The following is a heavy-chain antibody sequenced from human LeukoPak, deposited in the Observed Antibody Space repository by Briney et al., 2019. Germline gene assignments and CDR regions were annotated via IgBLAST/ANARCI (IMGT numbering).Heavy chain of an antibody. CDR3: ARHPTGTTPWNWFDP. J-gene: IGHJ5*02. V-gene: IGHV4-34*01. D-gene: IGHD1-7*01. CDR1: GGSFSGYY. CDR2: INHSGST. Sequence: PSETLSLTCAVYGGSFSGYYWSWIRQPPGKGLECIGEINHSGSTNYNPSLKSRVTISVDTSKNQFSLKLSSVTAADTAVYYCARHPTGTTPWNWFDPWGQGTLVTVSS.